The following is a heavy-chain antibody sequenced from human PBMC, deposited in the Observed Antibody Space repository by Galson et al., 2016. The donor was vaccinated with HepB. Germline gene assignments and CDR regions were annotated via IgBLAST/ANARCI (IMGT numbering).Heavy chain of an antibody. Sequence: SLRLSCAASGFTFSAYWMTWVRQAPGKGLDWVANIKEDGSEIYYVDSVKGRFTLSRDNAKNSVSLQMTSLRAEDTAVYYCTTDRGWLCLDSWGKGALVTVSS. D-gene: IGHD3-22*01. J-gene: IGHJ5*01. CDR1: GFTFSAYW. CDR3: TTDRGWLCLDS. V-gene: IGHV3-7*03. CDR2: IKEDGSEI.